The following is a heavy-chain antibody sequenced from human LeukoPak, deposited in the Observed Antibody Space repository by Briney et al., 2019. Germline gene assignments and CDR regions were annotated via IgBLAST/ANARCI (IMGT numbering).Heavy chain of an antibody. J-gene: IGHJ4*02. D-gene: IGHD3-22*01. CDR3: ARPRRDYYDSSGYYSYYFDY. V-gene: IGHV4-39*01. Sequence: SETLSLTCTVSGGSICSSSYYWGWIRQPPGKGLEWIGSIYYSGSTYDNPSLKSRVTISVDKSKNQSALKLSSVTAADTAVYYCARPRRDYYDSSGYYSYYFDYWGQGTLVTVSS. CDR2: IYYSGST. CDR1: GGSICSSSYY.